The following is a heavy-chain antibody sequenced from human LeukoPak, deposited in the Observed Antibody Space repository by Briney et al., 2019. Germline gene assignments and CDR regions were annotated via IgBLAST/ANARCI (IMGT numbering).Heavy chain of an antibody. D-gene: IGHD6-19*01. CDR1: GDSISSYY. CDR3: ARRGKSSGWYGGRNYYYYMDV. Sequence: PSETLSLTCTVSGDSISSYYWSWIRQPPGKGLEWIGYIYYSGSTNYNPSLKSRVTISVDTSKNQFSLNLSSVTAADTAVYYCARRGKSSGWYGGRNYYYYMDVWGRGTTVTVSS. V-gene: IGHV4-59*01. J-gene: IGHJ6*03. CDR2: IYYSGST.